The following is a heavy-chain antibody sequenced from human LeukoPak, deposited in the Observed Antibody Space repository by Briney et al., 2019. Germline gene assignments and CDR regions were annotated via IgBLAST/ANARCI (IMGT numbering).Heavy chain of an antibody. CDR3: AREGSRLVIHAFDI. D-gene: IGHD2-21*01. Sequence: GGSLRLSCAASGFTFSTYWMSWVRQTPGKGLQWVAYIKQDGSEKYYVDSVKGRFTISRDNSKNTAYLQMNSLRTEDTAVYFCAREGSRLVIHAFDIWGQGTMVTVSS. CDR1: GFTFSTYW. V-gene: IGHV3-7*01. J-gene: IGHJ3*02. CDR2: IKQDGSEK.